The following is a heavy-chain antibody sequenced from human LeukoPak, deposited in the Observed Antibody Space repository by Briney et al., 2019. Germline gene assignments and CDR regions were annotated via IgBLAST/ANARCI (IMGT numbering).Heavy chain of an antibody. V-gene: IGHV4-34*01. J-gene: IGHJ6*03. CDR1: GGSFSGYY. D-gene: IGHD3-22*01. CDR2: INHNGST. Sequence: PSETLSLTCAVYGGSFSGYYWSWIRQPPGKGLEWIGEINHNGSTNYNPSLTSRVTISVDTSKNQFSLKLSSVTAADTAVYYCARSANYYDSSGYYYYYYYMAVWGKGTTVTVSS. CDR3: ARSANYYDSSGYYYYYYYMAV.